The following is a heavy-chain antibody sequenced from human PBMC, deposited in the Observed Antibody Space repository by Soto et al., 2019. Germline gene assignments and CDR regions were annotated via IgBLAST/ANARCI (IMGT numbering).Heavy chain of an antibody. CDR3: ASRDPGTSVDY. CDR2: IYRTGST. J-gene: IGHJ4*02. CDR1: GGSFTSNSW. D-gene: IGHD1-7*01. V-gene: IGHV4-4*02. Sequence: PSETRSLTCAVSGGSFTSNSWWTLFRQPPGQGLEWIGEIYRTGSTNYNPSLKSRVTISLDKSENQFSLKVTSLTAADTAVYYCASRDPGTSVDYWGQGTLVTVSS.